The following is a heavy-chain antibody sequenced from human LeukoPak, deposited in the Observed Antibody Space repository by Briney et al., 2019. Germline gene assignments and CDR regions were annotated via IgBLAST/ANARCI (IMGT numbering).Heavy chain of an antibody. J-gene: IGHJ4*02. CDR2: IKAGNGDT. CDR1: GYIFTKYV. Sequence: GASVTVSCKASGYIFTKYVVHWVRQAPGQRPEWMGWIKAGNGDTKYSQNFQDRLTITRDTSASTVYMELSSLTSEDTALYYCARDDCGDTCYPGGYWGQGTPVTVSS. V-gene: IGHV1-3*01. CDR3: ARDDCGDTCYPGGY. D-gene: IGHD2-21*01.